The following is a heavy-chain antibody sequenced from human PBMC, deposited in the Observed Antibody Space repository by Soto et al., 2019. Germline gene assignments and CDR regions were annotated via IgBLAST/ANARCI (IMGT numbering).Heavy chain of an antibody. D-gene: IGHD1-7*01. CDR2: MNPNSGNT. J-gene: IGHJ4*02. Sequence: QVQLVQSGAEVKKPGASVKVSCKASGYTFTSYDINWVRQATGQGLEWLGWMNPNSGNTAYAQKFQGRVTVTRNTSISTASMELSSLRSEDTAVYDCARERTGPNYVDYWGQGTLVTVSS. CDR3: ARERTGPNYVDY. V-gene: IGHV1-8*01. CDR1: GYTFTSYD.